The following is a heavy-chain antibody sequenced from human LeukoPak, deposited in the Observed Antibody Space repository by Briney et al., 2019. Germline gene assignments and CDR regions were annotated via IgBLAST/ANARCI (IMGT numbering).Heavy chain of an antibody. V-gene: IGHV3-7*01. D-gene: IGHD5-24*01. J-gene: IGHJ5*02. CDR1: GFTFSSYW. CDR2: IKQDGSEK. CDR3: ARGRDGYNYNWFDP. Sequence: GGSLRLSCAASGFTFSSYWMSWVRQAPGKGLEWVANIKQDGSEKYYVDSVKGRFTISRDNAKNSLYLQMNSLRAEDTAVYYCARGRDGYNYNWFDPWGQGTLVTVSS.